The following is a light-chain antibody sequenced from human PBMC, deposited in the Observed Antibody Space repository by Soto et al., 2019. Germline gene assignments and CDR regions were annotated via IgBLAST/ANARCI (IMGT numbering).Light chain of an antibody. CDR3: QQYDNSPRN. V-gene: IGKV3-20*01. Sequence: EIVLTQSPGTLSLSPGDKATLSCRASQSVSSSFLAWYQQKPGQAPRLLIYGASSRATGIPDRFSGSGSGTDFTLTISRLEPEDFAVYYCQQYDNSPRNFGQGTKLEIK. CDR2: GAS. J-gene: IGKJ2*01. CDR1: QSVSSSF.